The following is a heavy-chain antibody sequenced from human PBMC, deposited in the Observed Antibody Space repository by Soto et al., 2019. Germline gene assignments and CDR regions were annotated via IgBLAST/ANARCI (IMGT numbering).Heavy chain of an antibody. D-gene: IGHD3-16*01. J-gene: IGHJ6*02. CDR2: IYPGDSDT. CDR1: GYSFTNYW. CDR3: ARKRQRCTSPIRLAHYHYAMDA. V-gene: IGHV5-51*01. Sequence: PGESLKISCKATGYSFTNYWIGWVRQMPGKGLEWMGTIYPGDSDTRYGPAFEGQVTISADKSITTAYLQWSSLKASDTAVYFCARKRQRCTSPIRLAHYHYAMDAWGEGTTVTVS.